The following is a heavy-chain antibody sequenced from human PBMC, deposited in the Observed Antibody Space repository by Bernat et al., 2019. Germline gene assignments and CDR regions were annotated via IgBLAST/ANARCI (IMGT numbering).Heavy chain of an antibody. V-gene: IGHV3-23*01. Sequence: EVQLLESGGGLIQPGGSLRLSCAASGFTFDSYAMSWVRQAPGKGLEWVSAISGAGGTTYYADSVKGRFTISRDNSKNSLYLQMNSLRTEDTALYYCAKDSAPDSSGNWYFDLWGRGTLVTVSS. CDR2: ISGAGGTT. J-gene: IGHJ2*01. D-gene: IGHD3-22*01. CDR3: AKDSAPDSSGNWYFDL. CDR1: GFTFDSYA.